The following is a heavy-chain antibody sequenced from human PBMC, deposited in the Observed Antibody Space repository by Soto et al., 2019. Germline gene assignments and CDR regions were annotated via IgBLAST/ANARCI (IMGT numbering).Heavy chain of an antibody. CDR2: ISYDGSNK. CDR3: AKSMRPYYYYYNGMDV. J-gene: IGHJ6*02. Sequence: QVQLVESGGGVVQPGRSLRLSCAASGFTFSSYGMHWVRQAPGKGLEWVAVISYDGSNKYYADSVKGRFTISRDNSKNTLYLQMNSLRAEDSAVYYCAKSMRPYYYYYNGMDVWGQGTTVTVSS. V-gene: IGHV3-30*18. D-gene: IGHD3-22*01. CDR1: GFTFSSYG.